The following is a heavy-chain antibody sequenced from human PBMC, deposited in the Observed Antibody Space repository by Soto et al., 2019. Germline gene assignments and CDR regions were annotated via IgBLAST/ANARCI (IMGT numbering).Heavy chain of an antibody. CDR2: ISYDGSNK. D-gene: IGHD6-19*01. CDR3: AREVSVAVHPGYYYGMDV. CDR1: GFTFVGFA. J-gene: IGHJ6*02. Sequence: QVQLVESGGGVVQPGRSLRLSCAASGFTFVGFAMHWFRQAPVKGLGWVAFISYDGSNKYYADSVKGRFTISRDNSKNTLYLQMNSLRAEDTAVYYCAREVSVAVHPGYYYGMDVWGQGTTVTVSS. V-gene: IGHV3-30-3*01.